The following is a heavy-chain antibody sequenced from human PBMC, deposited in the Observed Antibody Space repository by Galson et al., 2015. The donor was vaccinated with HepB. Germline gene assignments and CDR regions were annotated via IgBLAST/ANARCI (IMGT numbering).Heavy chain of an antibody. V-gene: IGHV1-18*04. Sequence: SVKVSCKASGYTFTSYGIGWVRQAPGQGLEWVGWISTYNDYAKYAQKVQGRLTMTTDTSTSTVYMELEGLRSDDTAVYYCARDLDLISSAGTAVAYWGRGTLVSVSS. CDR2: ISTYNDYA. D-gene: IGHD6-13*01. J-gene: IGHJ1*01. CDR1: GYTFTSYG. CDR3: ARDLDLISSAGTAVAY.